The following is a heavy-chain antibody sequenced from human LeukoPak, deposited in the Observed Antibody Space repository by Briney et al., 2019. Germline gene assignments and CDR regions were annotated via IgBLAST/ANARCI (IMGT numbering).Heavy chain of an antibody. CDR3: ARIKNYGAYLYYGLDV. CDR1: GGSINSYY. Sequence: SETLSLTCTVSGGSINSYYWIWIRQPPGKGLEWIGYIHYSGSNNYNPSLESRVSILVDTSRNQFSLKLSSVTAADTAVYYCARIKNYGAYLYYGLDVWGQGTTVTVSS. J-gene: IGHJ6*02. CDR2: IHYSGSN. D-gene: IGHD4-17*01. V-gene: IGHV4-59*01.